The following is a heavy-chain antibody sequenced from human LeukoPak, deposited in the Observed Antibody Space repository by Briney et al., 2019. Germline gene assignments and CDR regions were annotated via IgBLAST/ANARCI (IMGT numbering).Heavy chain of an antibody. V-gene: IGHV4-34*01. CDR2: INHSGST. J-gene: IGHJ4*02. CDR3: ARGFGYYYGSGSYYNVPHADY. D-gene: IGHD3-10*01. CDR1: GGSFSGYY. Sequence: SETLSLTCAVYGGSFSGYYWSWIRQPPRKGLEWIGEINHSGSTNYNPSLKSRVTISVDTSKNQFSLKLSSVTAADTAVYYCARGFGYYYGSGSYYNVPHADYWGQGTLVTVSS.